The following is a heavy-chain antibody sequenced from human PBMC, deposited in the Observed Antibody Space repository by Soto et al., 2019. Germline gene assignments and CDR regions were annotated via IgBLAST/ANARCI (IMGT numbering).Heavy chain of an antibody. CDR3: AREAYYYGMDV. V-gene: IGHV3-53*01. CDR2: IYSGGST. Sequence: HPGGSLRLSCAASGFTVSSNYMSWVRQAPGKGLEWVSVIYSGGSTYYADSVKGRFTISRDNSKNTLYLQMNSLRAEDTAVCYCAREAYYYGMDVWGQGTTVTVSS. CDR1: GFTVSSNY. J-gene: IGHJ6*02.